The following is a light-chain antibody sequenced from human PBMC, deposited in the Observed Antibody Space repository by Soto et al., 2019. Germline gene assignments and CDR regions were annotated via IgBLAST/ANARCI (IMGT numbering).Light chain of an antibody. V-gene: IGKV3-20*01. CDR2: GAS. CDR1: QSVSSNN. Sequence: IVLTQSPGTLSLSPGERATLSCRASQSVSSNNLAWYQQRPGQAPRLLIYGASTRATGIPDRFSGSGSGATFTLTITRLEPEDFAVYYCQQYGSSPRTVGQGTKVEIK. CDR3: QQYGSSPRT. J-gene: IGKJ1*01.